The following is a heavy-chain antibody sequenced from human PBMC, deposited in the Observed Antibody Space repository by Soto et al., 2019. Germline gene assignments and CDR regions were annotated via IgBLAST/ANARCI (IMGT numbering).Heavy chain of an antibody. D-gene: IGHD3-9*01. CDR3: AARTRLRYFDWNSAGYAFRI. CDR1: GFTFSTST. CDR2: IVAASGNT. Sequence: SVKVSCKTSGFTFSTSTMQWVRQARGQPLEWIGWIVAASGNTKYAQKFQERVTITRDMSTNTAYMELSSLSSEDTALYYCAARTRLRYFDWNSAGYAFRIWGQGTMVTVSS. V-gene: IGHV1-58*02. J-gene: IGHJ3*02.